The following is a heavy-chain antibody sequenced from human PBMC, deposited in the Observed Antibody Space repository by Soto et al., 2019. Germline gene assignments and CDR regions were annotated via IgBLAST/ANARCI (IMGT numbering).Heavy chain of an antibody. D-gene: IGHD5-12*01. J-gene: IGHJ3*02. CDR1: GFTFSKAW. CDR3: TTGYKTRNPLFVFDI. Sequence: ESGGGVVKPGGSLRVSCRVSGFTFSKAWMNWVRQAPGKGLEWVGRIKSKADGEKIDYAAPVKGRFTISRDDSKNMMYLQMNSLKTDDTAVYYCTTGYKTRNPLFVFDIWGQGTMVTVSS. CDR2: IKSKADGEKI. V-gene: IGHV3-15*01.